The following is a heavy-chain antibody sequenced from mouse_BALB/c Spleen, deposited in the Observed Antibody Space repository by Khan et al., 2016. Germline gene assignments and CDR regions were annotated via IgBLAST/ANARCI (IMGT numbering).Heavy chain of an antibody. V-gene: IGHV3-8*02. CDR2: ISYSGST. CDR1: GDSITSGY. J-gene: IGHJ4*01. D-gene: IGHD2-1*01. CDR3: ARCGYGNDGYAMDY. Sequence: EVKLEESGPSLVKPSQTLSLTCSVTGDSITSGYWNWIRKFPGNKLEYMGYISYSGSTYYNPSLKSRISITRDTSKNQYYLQLNSLTTEDTATYYCARCGYGNDGYAMDYWGQGTSVTVSS.